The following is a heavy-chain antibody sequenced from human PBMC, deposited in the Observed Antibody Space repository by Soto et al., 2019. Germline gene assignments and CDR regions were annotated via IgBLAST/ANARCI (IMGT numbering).Heavy chain of an antibody. CDR3: ARAPPHLGYFDWLPFDY. Sequence: EVQLVESGGGLVKPGGSLRLSCAASGFTFSSYSMNWVRQAPGKGLEWVSSISSSSSYIYYADSVKGRFTISRDNAKNSLYLQMNSLRAEGTAGYYCARAPPHLGYFDWLPFDYWGQGTLVTVSS. J-gene: IGHJ4*02. CDR1: GFTFSSYS. CDR2: ISSSSSYI. D-gene: IGHD3-9*01. V-gene: IGHV3-21*01.